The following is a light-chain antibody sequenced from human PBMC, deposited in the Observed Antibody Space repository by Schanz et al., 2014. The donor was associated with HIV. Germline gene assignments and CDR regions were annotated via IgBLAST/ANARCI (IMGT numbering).Light chain of an antibody. Sequence: EIVLTQSPVTLSLSPGERATLSCRASQSVSSYLAWYQQKPGQTLSLLIYDVSTRATGIPDRFSGSGSGTDFTLTISRLEPEDFAVYYCQQYGSSYSFGLGTKVEIK. J-gene: IGKJ2*03. CDR3: QQYGSSYS. V-gene: IGKV3-20*01. CDR2: DVS. CDR1: QSVSSY.